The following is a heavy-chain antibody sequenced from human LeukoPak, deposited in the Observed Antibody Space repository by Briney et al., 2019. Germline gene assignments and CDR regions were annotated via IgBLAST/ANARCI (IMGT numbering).Heavy chain of an antibody. CDR2: IYYTGST. CDR3: ASHCSGGTCYRYYFDY. Sequence: LRLSCAASGFTFSSYAMSWVRQRPRKGLEWIVYIYYTGSTYYNPSLKSRVSMSVDTSRNQFSLRLDSVTAADTAVYYCASHCSGGTCYRYYFDYWGQGTQVTVSS. V-gene: IGHV4-31*02. CDR1: GFTFSSYA. D-gene: IGHD2-15*01. J-gene: IGHJ4*02.